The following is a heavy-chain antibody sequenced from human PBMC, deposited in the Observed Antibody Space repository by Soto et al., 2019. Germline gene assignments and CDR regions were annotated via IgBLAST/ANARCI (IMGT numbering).Heavy chain of an antibody. CDR2: LSTSGGST. V-gene: IGHV3-23*01. CDR1: GFTFSSYV. J-gene: IGHJ4*02. CDR3: AKGRQDGNRPFDC. D-gene: IGHD2-15*01. Sequence: EVQLLESGGGLVQPGGSLRLSCAASGFTFSSYVMSWVRQAPGKGLEWVSALSTSGGSTYYADSVKGRFTISRDNSKNTLYLQMTSLRVEDTAVYSCAKGRQDGNRPFDCWGQGTLVTVSS.